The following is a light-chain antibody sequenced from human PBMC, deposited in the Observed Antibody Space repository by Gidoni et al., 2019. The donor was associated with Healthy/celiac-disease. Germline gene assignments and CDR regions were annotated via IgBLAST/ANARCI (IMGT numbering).Light chain of an antibody. J-gene: IGKJ3*01. CDR1: QSISSW. CDR2: KAS. CDR3: QQYNSYSPRFT. V-gene: IGKV1-5*03. Sequence: DIQMTQSPSTLFASVGDRVTITCRASQSISSWLAWYQQKPGKAPKLLIYKASSLESGVPSRFSGSGSGTEFTLTISSLQPDDFATYYCQQYNSYSPRFTFGPGTKVDIK.